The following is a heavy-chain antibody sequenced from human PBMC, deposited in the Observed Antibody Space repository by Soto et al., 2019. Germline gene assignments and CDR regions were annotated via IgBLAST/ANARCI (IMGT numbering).Heavy chain of an antibody. Sequence: GGSLRLSCAASGFTFSNAWMSWVRQAPGKGLEWVGRIKSKTDGGTTDYAAPVKGRFTISRDDSKNTLYLQMNSLKTEDTAVYYCTTDESIMITFGGVIVPWGQGTLATVSS. CDR3: TTDESIMITFGGVIVP. CDR2: IKSKTDGGTT. D-gene: IGHD3-16*01. J-gene: IGHJ5*02. V-gene: IGHV3-15*01. CDR1: GFTFSNAW.